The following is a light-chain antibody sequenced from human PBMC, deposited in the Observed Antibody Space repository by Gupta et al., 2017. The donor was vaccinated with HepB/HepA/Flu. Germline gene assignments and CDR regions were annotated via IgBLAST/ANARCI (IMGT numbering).Light chain of an antibody. CDR2: DAS. CDR3: QQDYPVFT. V-gene: IGKV1-33*01. CDR1: QDISNY. J-gene: IGKJ3*01. Sequence: DIQMTQSPSSLSASVGDRVTITCQASQDISNYLNWYQHKPGKAPKLLVYDASTLEIGVPSRFNGSGSGTDFTFTSSSLQHEDIANYYWQQDYPVFTFGHGTQVNIK.